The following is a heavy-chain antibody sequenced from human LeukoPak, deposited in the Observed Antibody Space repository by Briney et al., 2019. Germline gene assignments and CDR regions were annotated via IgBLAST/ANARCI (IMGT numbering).Heavy chain of an antibody. D-gene: IGHD2-2*01. V-gene: IGHV4-39*01. CDR3: ARHGADIVVVPSGSIVY. CDR2: IYSSGSS. Sequence: SETLSLTCTVSGGSISSSTYYWGWIRQPPGKGLEWIGGIYSSGSSYYNPSLKSRVTISVDTSKNQFSLKLSSVTAAVTAVYYCARHGADIVVVPSGSIVYWGQGTLVTVSS. J-gene: IGHJ4*02. CDR1: GGSISSSTYY.